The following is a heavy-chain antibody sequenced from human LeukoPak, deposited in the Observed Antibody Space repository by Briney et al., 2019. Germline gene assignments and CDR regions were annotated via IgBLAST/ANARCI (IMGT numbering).Heavy chain of an antibody. J-gene: IGHJ4*02. Sequence: GGSLRLSCGATGFTFNTYGMHWVRQAPGKGPEWVAFIRNDGNNKYYGDSVKGRFTISRDNSKNMLYLQLNSLRVEDTAVYYCARNKYFDSSGYLLGHFDNWGQGTLVTVSS. D-gene: IGHD3-22*01. CDR2: IRNDGNNK. CDR1: GFTFNTYG. V-gene: IGHV3-30*02. CDR3: ARNKYFDSSGYLLGHFDN.